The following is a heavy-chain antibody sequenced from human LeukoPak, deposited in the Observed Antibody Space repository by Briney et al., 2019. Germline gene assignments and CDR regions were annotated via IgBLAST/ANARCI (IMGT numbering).Heavy chain of an antibody. CDR2: MNPITGST. CDR1: GYTFSDYD. Sequence: ASVKVSCKASGYTFSDYDINWVRQAAGQGLEWMGWMNPITGSTGYVQKFRGRIIMTMDTSITTAFMELTSLTSDDTAIDYCARVKRFPTVWFDPWGQGTLVSVSS. J-gene: IGHJ5*02. CDR3: ARVKRFPTVWFDP. D-gene: IGHD3-10*01. V-gene: IGHV1-8*01.